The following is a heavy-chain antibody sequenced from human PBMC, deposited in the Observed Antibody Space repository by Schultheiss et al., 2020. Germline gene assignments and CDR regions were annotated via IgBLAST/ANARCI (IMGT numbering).Heavy chain of an antibody. Sequence: SQTLSLTCTVSGGSISSGGYYWSWIRQPPGKGLEWIGRIYTSGSTNYNPSLKSRVTISVDTSKNQFSLKLSSVTAADTAVYYCATRSSSSSGGWFDPWGQGTLVTVSS. CDR3: ATRSSSSSGGWFDP. V-gene: IGHV4-61*02. D-gene: IGHD6-6*01. CDR2: IYTSGST. CDR1: GGSISSGGYY. J-gene: IGHJ5*02.